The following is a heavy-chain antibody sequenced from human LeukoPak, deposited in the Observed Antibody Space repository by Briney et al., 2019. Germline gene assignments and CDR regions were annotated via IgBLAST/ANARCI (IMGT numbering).Heavy chain of an antibody. V-gene: IGHV5-51*01. CDR2: IFPGDSDT. CDR1: GYSFTTYW. D-gene: IGHD2-15*01. J-gene: IGHJ4*03. Sequence: GESLKISCQGSGYSFTTYWITWVRQMPGKGLEWMGIIFPGDSDTTYSPSFQGQVTISVDKSINTAYLQWSSLKASDTAMYYCARRSFSVATRSFDFWGQGTLVTVSS. CDR3: ARRSFSVATRSFDF.